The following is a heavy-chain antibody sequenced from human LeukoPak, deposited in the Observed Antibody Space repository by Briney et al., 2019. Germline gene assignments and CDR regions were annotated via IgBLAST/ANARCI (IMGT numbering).Heavy chain of an antibody. Sequence: GGSLRLSCAASGLTFNNYHMSWVRQAPGKGLEGVSGISGSADNTYYADSVKGRFTISRDNSKDPLYLQMNSLRAEDTAVYYCAKLKRYSGYGENYFDYWGQGTLVTVSS. CDR2: ISGSADNT. D-gene: IGHD5-12*01. V-gene: IGHV3-23*01. CDR1: GLTFNNYH. J-gene: IGHJ4*02. CDR3: AKLKRYSGYGENYFDY.